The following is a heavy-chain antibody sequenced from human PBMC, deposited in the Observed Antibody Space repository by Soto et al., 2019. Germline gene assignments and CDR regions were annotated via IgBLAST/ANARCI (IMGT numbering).Heavy chain of an antibody. J-gene: IGHJ4*02. CDR2: IFSNDEK. D-gene: IGHD3-22*01. CDR1: GFSLSNARMG. Sequence: QVTLKESGPVLVKPTETLTLTCTVSGFSLSNARMGVSWIRQPPGKALEWLAHIFSNDEKSYSTSLKSRLTISKATSKSQVVLTMTNMDPVDTATYYCARTYYYDSSGYYPYYFDYWGQGTLVTVSS. CDR3: ARTYYYDSSGYYPYYFDY. V-gene: IGHV2-26*01.